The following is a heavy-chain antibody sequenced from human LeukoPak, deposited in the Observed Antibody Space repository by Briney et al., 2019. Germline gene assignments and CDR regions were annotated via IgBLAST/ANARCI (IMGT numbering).Heavy chain of an antibody. CDR2: TSAYNGNT. CDR1: GYSFTSNG. J-gene: IGHJ4*02. D-gene: IGHD4-17*01. V-gene: IGHV1-18*01. Sequence: ASVKVSCKASGYSFTSNGISWVRQAPGQWLEWMGWTSAYNGNTIYAQKLQGRVTMTTDTSTSTAYMELRSLRSDDTAVYYCARDPGGTTVTTMDYWGQGTLVTVSP. CDR3: ARDPGGTTVTTMDY.